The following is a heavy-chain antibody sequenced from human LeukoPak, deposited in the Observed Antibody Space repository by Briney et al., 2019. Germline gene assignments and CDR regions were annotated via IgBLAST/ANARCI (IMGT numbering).Heavy chain of an antibody. V-gene: IGHV1-24*01. D-gene: IGHD3-10*01. CDR2: FDPEDGET. Sequence: EASVKVSCKASGYTFTGYYMHWVRQAPGKGLEWMGGFDPEDGETIYAQKFQGRVTMTEDTSTDTAYMELSSLRSEDTAVYYCARVLMVRGVIIMAPGDYWGQGTLVTVSS. CDR1: GYTFTGYY. CDR3: ARVLMVRGVIIMAPGDY. J-gene: IGHJ4*02.